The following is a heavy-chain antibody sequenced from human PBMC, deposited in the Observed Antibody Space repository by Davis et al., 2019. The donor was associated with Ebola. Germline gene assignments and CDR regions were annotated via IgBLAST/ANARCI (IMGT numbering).Heavy chain of an antibody. CDR2: IKQDGSEK. CDR3: ARDRGTPYGMDV. Sequence: GESLKISCAASGFTFSSYWMSWVRQAPGKGLEWVANIKQDGSEKYYVDSVKGRFTISRDNAKNSLYLQMNSLRSDDTAVYYCARDRGTPYGMDVWGQGTTVTVSS. CDR1: GFTFSSYW. V-gene: IGHV3-7*03. J-gene: IGHJ6*02. D-gene: IGHD1-1*01.